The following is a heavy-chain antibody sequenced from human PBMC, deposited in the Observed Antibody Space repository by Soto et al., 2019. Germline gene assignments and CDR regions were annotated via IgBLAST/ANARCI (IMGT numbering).Heavy chain of an antibody. V-gene: IGHV3-21*01. CDR3: ARVAY. Sequence: GGSQRLSYEASGFTFSRVSMNWVSQVQGKGLEWVASIISGSSDTWYADSVKGRFIISRDNAQNSLFLQMNTLRPEDTAMYCCARVAYWGPGTQVTVSS. J-gene: IGHJ4*02. CDR2: IISGSSDT. CDR1: GFTFSRVS.